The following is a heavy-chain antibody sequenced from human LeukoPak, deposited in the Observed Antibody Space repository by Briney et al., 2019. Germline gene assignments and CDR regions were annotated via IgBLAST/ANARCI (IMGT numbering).Heavy chain of an antibody. CDR3: ARHLPRGWGPDSYYFDY. V-gene: IGHV4-61*02. CDR1: GGSISSGSYY. CDR2: IYTSGST. Sequence: SETLSLTCTVSGGSISSGSYYWSWIRQPAGKGLEWIGRIYTSGSTNCNPSLKSRVTISVDTSKNQFSLKLSSVTAADTAVYYCARHLPRGWGPDSYYFDYWGQGTLVTVSS. J-gene: IGHJ4*02. D-gene: IGHD3-16*01.